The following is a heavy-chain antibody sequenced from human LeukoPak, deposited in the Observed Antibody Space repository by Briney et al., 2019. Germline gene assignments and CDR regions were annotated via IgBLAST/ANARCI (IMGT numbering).Heavy chain of an antibody. J-gene: IGHJ5*02. D-gene: IGHD1/OR15-1a*01. CDR3: ARVDEHAHWFDP. V-gene: IGHV3-7*03. CDR1: GFTFSSYW. Sequence: GGSLRLSCAASGFTFSSYWMSWVRQAPGKGLEWVANIKQDGRDKYYVDSVKGRFTISRDNAKNSLYLQMNSLRAEDTAVYYCARVDEHAHWFDPWGQGTLVTVPS. CDR2: IKQDGRDK.